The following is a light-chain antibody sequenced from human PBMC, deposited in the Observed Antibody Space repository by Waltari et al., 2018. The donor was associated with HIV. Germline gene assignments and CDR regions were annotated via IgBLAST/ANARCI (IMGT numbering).Light chain of an antibody. CDR3: QSYDSSIVG. J-gene: IGLJ2*01. Sequence: NFMLTQPHSVSESPGKTVTISCTRSSGSIASNYVQWYQQRPGSAPTTVIYEDNQRPSGVPDRFSGSIDISSNSASITISGLKTEDEADYYCQSYDSSIVGFGGGTKLTVL. CDR2: EDN. V-gene: IGLV6-57*04. CDR1: SGSIASNY.